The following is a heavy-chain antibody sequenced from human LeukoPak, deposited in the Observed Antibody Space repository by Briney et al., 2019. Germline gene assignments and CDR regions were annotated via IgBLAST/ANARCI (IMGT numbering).Heavy chain of an antibody. Sequence: PGGSLRLSCAASGFIFSDYFMSWIRQAPGKGLEWVSHISGSSSYTNSVDSVKGRFIISRDNATGSLYLQMNSLRAEDTAVYYCARSVAAAIDKIYYFDYWGRGALVTVSS. J-gene: IGHJ4*02. D-gene: IGHD6-13*01. CDR3: ARSVAAAIDKIYYFDY. CDR2: ISGSSSYT. CDR1: GFIFSDYF. V-gene: IGHV3-11*03.